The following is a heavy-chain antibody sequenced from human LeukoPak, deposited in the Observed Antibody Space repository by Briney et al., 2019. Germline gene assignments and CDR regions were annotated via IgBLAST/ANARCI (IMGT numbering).Heavy chain of an antibody. CDR3: ARGGEPKWELLYQDY. V-gene: IGHV1-2*02. D-gene: IGHD1-26*01. CDR1: GYIFVDFY. J-gene: IGHJ4*02. CDR2: INPNSGGT. Sequence: ASVKVSCKASGYIFVDFYMYWVRQAPGQGLEWMGWINPNSGGTNSALKFQGRVTLTRDTSTSTAFMELNSLTSDDTAVYYCARGGEPKWELLYQDYWGQGTLVTVSS.